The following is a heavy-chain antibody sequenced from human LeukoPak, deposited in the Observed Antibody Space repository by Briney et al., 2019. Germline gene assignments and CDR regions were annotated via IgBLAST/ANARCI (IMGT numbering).Heavy chain of an antibody. CDR1: GFTFSSYS. V-gene: IGHV3-48*01. J-gene: IGHJ5*02. CDR2: ISSSSSTI. D-gene: IGHD5-18*01. CDR3: ARGGPPKTWIQLWGWFDP. Sequence: GGSLRLSCAASGFTFSSYSMNWVRQAPGKGLEWVSYISSSSSTIYYADSVKGRFTISRDNAKNSLYLQMNSLRAEDTAVYYCARGGPPKTWIQLWGWFDPWGQGTLVTVSS.